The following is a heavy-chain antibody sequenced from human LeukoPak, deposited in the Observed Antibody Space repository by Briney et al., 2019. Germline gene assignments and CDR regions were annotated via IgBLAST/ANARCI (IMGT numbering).Heavy chain of an antibody. J-gene: IGHJ5*02. V-gene: IGHV3-11*06. CDR2: ISRSSSYT. D-gene: IGHD6-13*01. CDR3: ASVMTSSWYVDP. Sequence: GSLRLSCAASGFTFSDYYMSWIRQAPGKGLEWVSYISRSSSYTNYADSVKGRFTISRDNAKNSLNLQMNSLRAEDTAVYYCASVMTSSWYVDPWGQGTLVTVSS. CDR1: GFTFSDYY.